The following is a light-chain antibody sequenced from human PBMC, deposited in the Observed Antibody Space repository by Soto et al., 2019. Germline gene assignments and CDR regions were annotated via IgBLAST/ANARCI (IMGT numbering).Light chain of an antibody. J-gene: IGLJ1*01. CDR2: DVT. CDR3: SSYAGTHIV. V-gene: IGLV2-8*01. CDR1: SCDVGGYDY. Sequence: QSALTQPPSASGSPGQSVTISCTGTSCDVGGYDYVSWYQQHPGKAPKLMIYDVTKRPSGVPDRFSGSKSANTASLTVSGLQAEDEADYYCSSYAGTHIVFGTGTRSPS.